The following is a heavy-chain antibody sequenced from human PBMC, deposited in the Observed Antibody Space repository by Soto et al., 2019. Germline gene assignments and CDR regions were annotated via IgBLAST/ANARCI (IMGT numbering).Heavy chain of an antibody. J-gene: IGHJ6*02. D-gene: IGHD2-21*02. CDR3: ARDHLILPAHDFFYGSDV. CDR2: IPQDGVDG. CDR1: GFTFSMYS. V-gene: IGHV3-7*03. Sequence: PGGSLRLSCEVSGFTFSMYSMSWFRQSPGKGLEWVAKIPQDGVDGHYADSVKGRFTISRDNGKNSLYLQLNNLRAEDTAVYYCARDHLILPAHDFFYGSDVWGRGATVTVSS.